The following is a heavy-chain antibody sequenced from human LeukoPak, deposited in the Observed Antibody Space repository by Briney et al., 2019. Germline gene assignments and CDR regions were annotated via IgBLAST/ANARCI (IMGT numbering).Heavy chain of an antibody. CDR2: IYSSGST. CDR1: GASISSYY. CDR3: ARSNLDWFDP. Sequence: PSETLSLTCTVSGASISSYYWSWIRRPPGKGLEWIGYIYSSGSTNYNPSLKSRVTISGDTSKNQFSLKLSSMTAADTAVYYCARSNLDWFDPWGQGTLVTVSS. J-gene: IGHJ5*02. V-gene: IGHV4-59*08.